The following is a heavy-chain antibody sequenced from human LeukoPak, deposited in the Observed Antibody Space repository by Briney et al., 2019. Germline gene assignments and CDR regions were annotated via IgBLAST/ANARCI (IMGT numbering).Heavy chain of an antibody. Sequence: ASVKVSCKASGYTFTSYGISWVRQAPGQGLEWMGWISAYNGNTNYAQKLQGRVTMTTDTSTSTAYMDLSRLRSDDTAVYYCAKRGSSWEYYFDYWGQGTLVTVSS. CDR1: GYTFTSYG. CDR3: AKRGSSWEYYFDY. J-gene: IGHJ4*02. CDR2: ISAYNGNT. D-gene: IGHD6-13*01. V-gene: IGHV1-18*01.